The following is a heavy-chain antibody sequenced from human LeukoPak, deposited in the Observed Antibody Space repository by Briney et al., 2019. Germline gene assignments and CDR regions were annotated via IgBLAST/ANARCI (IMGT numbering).Heavy chain of an antibody. CDR1: GFTFSTYG. J-gene: IGHJ6*03. Sequence: GGSLRLTCAASGFTFSTYGMHWVRQAPGKGLEWVAFIRYDGSNDYYADSVRGRFSISRDNSKNTLYLQMSSLTPEGTAVYYCAKDLFTEWLPMDFWGKGTTVTVSS. V-gene: IGHV3-30*02. CDR3: AKDLFTEWLPMDF. CDR2: IRYDGSND. D-gene: IGHD3-3*01.